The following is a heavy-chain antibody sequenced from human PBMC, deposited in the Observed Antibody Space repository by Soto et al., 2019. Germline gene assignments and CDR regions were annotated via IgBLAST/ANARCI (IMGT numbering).Heavy chain of an antibody. CDR2: IYYSGST. Sequence: SETLSLTCPVSGGSLSRYYWSWIRQPPGKGLEWIGYIYYSGSTNYNPSLKSRVTISVDTSKNQFSLKLSSVTAADTAVYYCARRRWDGYSPGYFDYWGQGTLVTVSS. D-gene: IGHD3-22*01. CDR1: GGSLSRYY. CDR3: ARRRWDGYSPGYFDY. J-gene: IGHJ4*02. V-gene: IGHV4-59*08.